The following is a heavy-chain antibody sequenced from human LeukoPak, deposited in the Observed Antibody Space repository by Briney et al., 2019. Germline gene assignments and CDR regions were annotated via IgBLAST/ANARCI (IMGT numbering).Heavy chain of an antibody. Sequence: SETLSLTCTVSGGSISSGSYYWSWIRQPAGKGLEWIGRIYTSGSTNYNPSLKSRVTISVDTSKNQFSLKLSSVTAADTAVYYCARAQRQPDWGSPLVDYWGQGTLVTVSS. V-gene: IGHV4-61*02. CDR3: ARAQRQPDWGSPLVDY. CDR2: IYTSGST. D-gene: IGHD3-16*01. J-gene: IGHJ4*02. CDR1: GGSISSGSYY.